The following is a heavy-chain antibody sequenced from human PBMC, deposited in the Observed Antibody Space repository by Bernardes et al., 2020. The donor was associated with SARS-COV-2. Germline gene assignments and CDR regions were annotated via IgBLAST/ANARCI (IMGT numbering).Heavy chain of an antibody. J-gene: IGHJ4*02. CDR2: ISGIGGST. V-gene: IGHV3-23*01. CDR1: GFTFSSYA. D-gene: IGHD4-4*01. Sequence: GGSLRLSCAASGFTFSSYAMSWVRQAPGKGLEWVSAISGIGGSTYYADSVKGRFTISRDNSKNTLYLQMNSLRAEDTAVYYCAKGGLHSEEPYFDYWGQGTLVTVSS. CDR3: AKGGLHSEEPYFDY.